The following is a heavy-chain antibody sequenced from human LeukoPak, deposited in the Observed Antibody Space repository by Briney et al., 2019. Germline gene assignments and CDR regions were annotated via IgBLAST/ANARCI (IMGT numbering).Heavy chain of an antibody. CDR2: IDPSDSYS. J-gene: IGHJ4*02. D-gene: IGHD1-7*01. CDR3: AIVTGTRVDD. Sequence: GESLKISCKGSGYIFTSYWISWVRQMPGKGLEWMGRIDPSDSYSNYSPSFQGHVTISAAKSISTAYLKWSGLKASDTAMYYWAIVTGTRVDDWGQGTLVTVSS. V-gene: IGHV5-10-1*01. CDR1: GYIFTSYW.